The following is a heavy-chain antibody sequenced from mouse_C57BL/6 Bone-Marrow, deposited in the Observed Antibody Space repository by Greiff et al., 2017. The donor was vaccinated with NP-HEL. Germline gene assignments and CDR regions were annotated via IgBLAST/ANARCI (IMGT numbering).Heavy chain of an antibody. CDR3: ASHYGSSYEFAY. CDR1: GYSITSGYY. CDR2: ISYDGSN. J-gene: IGHJ3*01. D-gene: IGHD1-1*01. V-gene: IGHV3-6*01. Sequence: EVQLQQSGPGLVKPSQSLSLTCSVTGYSITSGYYWNWIRQFPGNKLEWMGYISYDGSNNYNPSLKNRISITRDTSKNQFFLKLNSVTTEDTATYYCASHYGSSYEFAYWGQGTLVTVSA.